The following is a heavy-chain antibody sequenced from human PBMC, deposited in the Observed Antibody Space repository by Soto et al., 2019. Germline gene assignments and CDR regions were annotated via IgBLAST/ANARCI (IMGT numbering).Heavy chain of an antibody. Sequence: EVQLVESGGGLVQSGGSLRLSCIASGFSLTQHWMSWVRQTPRKGLEWVAKINEDGTKRDYMESVEGRFTISRDNAKNSVSLQMNSLRADDTAVYFCTRWDGRCSGGSCFFDSWGQGTLVTVSS. CDR3: TRWDGRCSGGSCFFDS. CDR1: GFSLTQHW. CDR2: INEDGTKR. V-gene: IGHV3-7*01. J-gene: IGHJ4*02. D-gene: IGHD2-15*01.